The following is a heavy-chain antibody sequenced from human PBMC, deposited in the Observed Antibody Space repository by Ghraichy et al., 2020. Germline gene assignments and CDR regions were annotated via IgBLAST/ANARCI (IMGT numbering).Heavy chain of an antibody. V-gene: IGHV4-39*01. D-gene: IGHD1-26*01. CDR2: IYYSGTT. Sequence: SETLSLTCTVSGDSISSVTYYWGWIRQPPGQGLEWIGSIYYSGTTYYNPSLKSRVTISVDRSKNQFSLRLSSVTAADTAVYYCASIVGVTYDYWGQGTLVTVSS. J-gene: IGHJ4*02. CDR1: GDSISSVTYY. CDR3: ASIVGVTYDY.